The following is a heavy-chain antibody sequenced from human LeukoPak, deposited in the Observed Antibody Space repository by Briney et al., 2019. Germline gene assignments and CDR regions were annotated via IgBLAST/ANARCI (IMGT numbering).Heavy chain of an antibody. D-gene: IGHD2-8*01. Sequence: ASVKVSCKASGYTFTAYYIHWVRQAPGQGLEWMGSINPNSAVTDYAQKFQDRVTMTRDTSISTVYMEMRRLTSDDTAVYYCARDLGYCSSAVCYNPSFDSWGLGTLVTVSS. CDR3: ARDLGYCSSAVCYNPSFDS. V-gene: IGHV1-2*02. CDR1: GYTFTAYY. CDR2: INPNSAVT. J-gene: IGHJ4*02.